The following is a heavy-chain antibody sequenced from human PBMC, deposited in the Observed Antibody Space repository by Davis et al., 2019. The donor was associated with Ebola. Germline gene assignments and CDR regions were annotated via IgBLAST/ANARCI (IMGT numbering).Heavy chain of an antibody. Sequence: AASVKVSCKASGYTFTSYGISWVRQAPGQGLEWMGWMNPNSGNTGYAQKFQGRVTMTRNTSISTAYMELSSLRSEDTAVYYCARDGGYCSGGSCYSRYYGMDVWGKGTTVTVSS. V-gene: IGHV1-8*02. CDR2: MNPNSGNT. D-gene: IGHD2-15*01. CDR1: GYTFTSYG. CDR3: ARDGGYCSGGSCYSRYYGMDV. J-gene: IGHJ6*04.